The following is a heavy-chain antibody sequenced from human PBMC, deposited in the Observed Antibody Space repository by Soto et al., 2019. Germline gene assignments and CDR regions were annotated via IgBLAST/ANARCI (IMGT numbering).Heavy chain of an antibody. CDR3: ARGDYVSSGYQGAFYI. CDR2: IIPIFGTA. Sequence: QVQLVQSGAEVQKSGSSVKVSCKASGGTFSSYAISWVRQAPGQGLEWMGGIIPIFGTANYAQKFQGRVTITADESTNIAYMELSSLRSEDTAGYYCARGDYVSSGYQGAFYIWGQGTMVTVSS. J-gene: IGHJ3*02. CDR1: GGTFSSYA. V-gene: IGHV1-69*01. D-gene: IGHD3-22*01.